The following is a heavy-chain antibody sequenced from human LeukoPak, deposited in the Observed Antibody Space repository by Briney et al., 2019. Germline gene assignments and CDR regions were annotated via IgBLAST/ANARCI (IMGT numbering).Heavy chain of an antibody. CDR3: VKSEARERAPRDS. Sequence: GGSLDLPVAGSGFNFNRSWLHWVRQVPGKGRVWVAHINTDGSKSTYADSVTGRFTISRDNAQNSVYLQMSSLTAEDTAVYYCVKSEARERAPRDSWGQGTLVTVSS. D-gene: IGHD5-24*01. CDR2: INTDGSKS. J-gene: IGHJ4*02. CDR1: GFNFNRSW. V-gene: IGHV3-74*03.